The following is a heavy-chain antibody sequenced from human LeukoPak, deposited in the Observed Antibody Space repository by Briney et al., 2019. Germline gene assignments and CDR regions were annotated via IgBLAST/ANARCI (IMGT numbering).Heavy chain of an antibody. D-gene: IGHD2-21*01. V-gene: IGHV4-59*01. CDR1: GGSISSYY. CDR2: IYYSGST. CDR3: ARAIVVVPSAANWFDP. Sequence: PSETLSLTCTVSGGSISSYYWSWIRRPPGKGLEWIGYIYYSGSTNYNPSPKSRVNTSVDTSKNQFSLKLSSVTAADTAVYYCARAIVVVPSAANWFDPWGQGTLVTVSS. J-gene: IGHJ5*02.